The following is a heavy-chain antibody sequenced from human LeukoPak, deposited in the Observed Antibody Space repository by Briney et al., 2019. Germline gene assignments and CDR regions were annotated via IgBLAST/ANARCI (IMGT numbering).Heavy chain of an antibody. Sequence: GGSLRLSCAASGFTFSSYSMNWVRQAPGKGLEWVSSISSSSSYIYYADSVKGRFTIPRDNAKNSLYLQMNSLRAEDTAVYYCAREWEYYYDSSGYYYYYYYGMDVWGQGTTVTVSS. J-gene: IGHJ6*02. CDR3: AREWEYYYDSSGYYYYYYYGMDV. CDR2: ISSSSSYI. CDR1: GFTFSSYS. V-gene: IGHV3-21*01. D-gene: IGHD3-22*01.